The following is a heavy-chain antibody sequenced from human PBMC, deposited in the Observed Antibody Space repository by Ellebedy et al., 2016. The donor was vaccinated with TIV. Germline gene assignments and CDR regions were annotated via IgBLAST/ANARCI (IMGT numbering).Heavy chain of an antibody. CDR2: FSGDGVRT. D-gene: IGHD3-10*01. CDR3: VKVSIGELLNY. Sequence: PGGSLRLSCSASGFTFSTYAIHWVRQAPGKGLEYVSAFSGDGVRTYYADSVKGRFTISRDNSQNMVFLQMSSLRAEDTAVYYCVKVSIGELLNYWGQGTLVTVSS. CDR1: GFTFSTYA. V-gene: IGHV3-64D*09. J-gene: IGHJ4*02.